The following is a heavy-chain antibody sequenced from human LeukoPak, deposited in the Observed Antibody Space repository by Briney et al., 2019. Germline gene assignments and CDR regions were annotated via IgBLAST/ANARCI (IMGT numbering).Heavy chain of an antibody. CDR2: IYTSGST. V-gene: IGHV4-4*07. J-gene: IGHJ4*02. CDR1: GGSISSYY. D-gene: IGHD6-13*01. Sequence: PSETLSLTCTVSGGSISSYYWSWIRQPAGKGLEWIGRIYTSGSTNYNPSLKSRVTMSVDTSKNQFSLKLSSVTAADTAVYYCASGYSSSWYSDYFDYWGQGTLVTVSS. CDR3: ASGYSSSWYSDYFDY.